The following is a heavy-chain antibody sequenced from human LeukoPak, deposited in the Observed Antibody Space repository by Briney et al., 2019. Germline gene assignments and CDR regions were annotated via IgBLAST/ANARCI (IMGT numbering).Heavy chain of an antibody. Sequence: GESLKISCKGSGYSFATYWIGWVRQMPGKGLEWMGVIYPGDSDIRYSPSFQGQVTISADKSISIAYLQWSSLEASDTAMYYCGTHVGDSGNHGSVVATYYWGQGTLVTVSS. CDR3: GTHVGDSGNHGSVVATYY. CDR1: GYSFATYW. J-gene: IGHJ4*02. V-gene: IGHV5-51*01. CDR2: IYPGDSDI. D-gene: IGHD1-26*01.